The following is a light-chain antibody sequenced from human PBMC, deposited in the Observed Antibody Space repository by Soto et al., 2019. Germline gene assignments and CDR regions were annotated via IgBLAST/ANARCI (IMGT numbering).Light chain of an antibody. J-gene: IGKJ4*01. CDR2: DAS. Sequence: EKGLTQSPATLSSSPRERATLSCRASPSIDTYLAWYQQKPGQAPRLLIYDASDRATGIPARFSGSGSGTAFTLTISGLEPEDFALYYCQQRYNWPLTFGGGTKV. CDR3: QQRYNWPLT. CDR1: PSIDTY. V-gene: IGKV3-11*01.